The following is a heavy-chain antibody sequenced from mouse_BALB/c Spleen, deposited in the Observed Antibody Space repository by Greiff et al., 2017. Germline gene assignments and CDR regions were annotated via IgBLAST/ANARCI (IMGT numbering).Heavy chain of an antibody. V-gene: IGHV1-7*01. CDR2: INPSTGYT. J-gene: IGHJ2*01. CDR1: GYTFTSYW. CDR3: ARIAYYFDD. Sequence: QVQLQQSGAELAKPGASVKMSCKASGYTFTSYWMHWVKQRPGQGLEWIGYINPSTGYTEYNQKFKDKATLTADKSSSTAYMQLSSLTSEDSAVYYCARIAYYFDDWGQGTTLTVSS.